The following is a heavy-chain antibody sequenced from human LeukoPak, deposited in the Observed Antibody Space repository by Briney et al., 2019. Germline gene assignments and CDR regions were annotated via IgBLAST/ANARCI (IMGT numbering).Heavy chain of an antibody. V-gene: IGHV4-59*01. D-gene: IGHD4-23*01. CDR1: GGSISSYY. J-gene: IGHJ6*02. CDR3: ARLAATKLRYYYYGMDV. Sequence: SETLSLTCTVSGGSISSYYWSWIRQPPGKGLGWSGYIYYSGSTNYNPSLKSRVTISVDTSKNQFSLKLSSVTAADTAVYYCARLAATKLRYYYYGMDVWGQGTTVTVSS. CDR2: IYYSGST.